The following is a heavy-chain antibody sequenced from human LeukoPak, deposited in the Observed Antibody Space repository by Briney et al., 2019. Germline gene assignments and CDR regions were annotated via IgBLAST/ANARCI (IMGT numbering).Heavy chain of an antibody. J-gene: IGHJ4*02. D-gene: IGHD6-13*01. CDR3: VKGRISEDGLDF. V-gene: IGHV3-23*01. CDR1: GFTFSRSA. Sequence: GGSLRLSCAASGFTFSRSAMTWVRQTPGKGLDWVSSISSSGITYYADSVKGRFTISRDNSKNMLYLQMNSLRAEDTAVYYCVKGRISEDGLDFWGQGTLVTVSS. CDR2: ISSSGIT.